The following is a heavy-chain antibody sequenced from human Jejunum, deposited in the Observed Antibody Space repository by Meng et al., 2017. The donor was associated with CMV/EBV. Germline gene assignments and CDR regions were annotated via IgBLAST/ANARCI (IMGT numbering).Heavy chain of an antibody. Sequence: QVQLVESGGGVVQLGRSRRLSCAASGFTFSSTPMHGVRQAPGKGLEWVALISYDGSNKYADSVKGRFTISRDNSQNTLYLQMNSLRVEDTAVYYCARDSYGSIDYWGQGTLVTVSS. CDR3: ARDSYGSIDY. D-gene: IGHD6-19*01. V-gene: IGHV3-30*04. J-gene: IGHJ4*02. CDR2: ISYDGSNK. CDR1: GFTFSSTP.